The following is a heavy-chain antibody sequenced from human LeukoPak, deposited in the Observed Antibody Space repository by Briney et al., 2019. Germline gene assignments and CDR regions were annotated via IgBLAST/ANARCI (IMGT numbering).Heavy chain of an antibody. CDR2: ISSYNGNT. D-gene: IGHD5-12*01. CDR3: ARDQPVATMNYGMDV. CDR1: GYTFTSYG. V-gene: IGHV1-18*01. J-gene: IGHJ6*02. Sequence: ASVKVSCKASGYTFTSYGISWVRQAPGQGLEWMGWISSYNGNTNYAQKLQGRVTMSTDTSTGTAYMELRSLRSDDTAVYYCARDQPVATMNYGMDVWGQGTTVTVSS.